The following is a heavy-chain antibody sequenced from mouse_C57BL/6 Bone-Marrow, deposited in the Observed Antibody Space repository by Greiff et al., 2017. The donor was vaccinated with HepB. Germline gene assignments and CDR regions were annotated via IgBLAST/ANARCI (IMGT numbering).Heavy chain of an antibody. CDR1: GYTFTSYW. CDR3: ARDYGSSYGYAMDY. J-gene: IGHJ4*01. Sequence: QVQLQQPGAELVMPGASVKLSCKASGYTFTSYWMHWVKQRPGQGLEWIGEIDPSDSYTNYNQKFKGKATLTVDKSSSTAYMELRSLTSEDSAVYYCARDYGSSYGYAMDYWGQGTSVTVSS. CDR2: IDPSDSYT. D-gene: IGHD1-1*01. V-gene: IGHV1-69*01.